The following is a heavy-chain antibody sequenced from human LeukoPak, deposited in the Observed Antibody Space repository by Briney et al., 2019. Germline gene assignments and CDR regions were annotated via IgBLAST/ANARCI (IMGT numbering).Heavy chain of an antibody. J-gene: IGHJ4*01. CDR1: GFTFSHYA. V-gene: IGHV3-23*01. D-gene: IGHD1-26*01. CDR3: AKDVISGTYSSVPPGY. CDR2: ISGSGGST. Sequence: GGSLRLSCAVSGFTFSHYAMSWVRQAPGKGLEGVSAISGSGGSTYYADSVKGRFSISRDNSKNTLYLQMNSLRPEDTAIYYCAKDVISGTYSSVPPGYWGHGILVTVSS.